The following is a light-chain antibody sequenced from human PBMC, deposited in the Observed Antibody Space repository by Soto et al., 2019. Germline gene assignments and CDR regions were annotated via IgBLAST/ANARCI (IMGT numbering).Light chain of an antibody. J-gene: IGLJ1*01. V-gene: IGLV2-14*01. CDR2: DVS. CDR1: SSDVGVYNY. CDR3: SSYTCSSALYV. Sequence: QSVLTQPASVSGSPGQSITISCTGTSSDVGVYNYVSWYQQHPGKAHKLTIYDVSNRPSGVSNRFSGSKSGNTASLTISGLQAEDEADYYCSSYTCSSALYVFGTGSKGTV.